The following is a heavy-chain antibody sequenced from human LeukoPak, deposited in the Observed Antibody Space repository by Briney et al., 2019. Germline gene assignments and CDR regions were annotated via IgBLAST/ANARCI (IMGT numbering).Heavy chain of an antibody. J-gene: IGHJ6*02. D-gene: IGHD6-6*01. CDR3: ARDPGSSSSFWPSYYYYGMDV. Sequence: ASVKVSCKASGYTFTSYGISWVRQAPGQGLEWMGWISAYNGNTSYAQKLQGRVTMTTGTSTSTAYMELRSLRSDDTAVYYCARDPGSSSSFWPSYYYYGMDVWGQGTTVTVSS. V-gene: IGHV1-18*01. CDR1: GYTFTSYG. CDR2: ISAYNGNT.